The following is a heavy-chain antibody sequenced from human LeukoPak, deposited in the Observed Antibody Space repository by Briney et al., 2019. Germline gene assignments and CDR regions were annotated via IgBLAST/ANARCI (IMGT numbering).Heavy chain of an antibody. CDR1: GFTFSNYA. J-gene: IGHJ4*02. D-gene: IGHD3-22*01. CDR3: ARDLGREGSCYYSYYFDY. CDR2: ISYDGSNK. Sequence: PGRSLRLSCAASGFTFSNYAMHWVRQAPGKGLEWVAVISYDGSNKYYADSVKGRFTISRDNSKNTLYLQMNSLRVEDTAVYYCARDLGREGSCYYSYYFDYWGQGTLVTVSS. V-gene: IGHV3-30*04.